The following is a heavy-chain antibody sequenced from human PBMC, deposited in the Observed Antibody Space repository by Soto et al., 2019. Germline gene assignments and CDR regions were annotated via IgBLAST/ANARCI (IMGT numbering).Heavy chain of an antibody. Sequence: SETLPLTCTDSVASNISAYWSGFRQPPGKGLEWIGYIYYSGSTNYNPSLKSRVTISVDTSKNQFSLKLSSVTAADTAMYYCARVPTFTDAYNGWGRGTLVTVS. CDR2: IYYSGST. D-gene: IGHD1-1*01. J-gene: IGHJ4*02. V-gene: IGHV4-59*12. CDR3: ARVPTFTDAYNG. CDR1: VASNISAY.